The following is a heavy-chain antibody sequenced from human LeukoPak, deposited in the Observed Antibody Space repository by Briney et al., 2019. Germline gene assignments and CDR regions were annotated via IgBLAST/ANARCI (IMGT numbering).Heavy chain of an antibody. CDR1: GGSISSYY. CDR2: IYYSGST. J-gene: IGHJ1*01. V-gene: IGHV4-59*12. CDR3: ARIAVAGTRYFQH. D-gene: IGHD6-19*01. Sequence: SETLSLTCTVSGGSISSYYWSWIRQPPGKGLEWIGYIYYSGSTNYNPSLKSRVTISVDTSKNQFSLKLSSVTAADTAVYYCARIAVAGTRYFQHWGQGTLVTVSS.